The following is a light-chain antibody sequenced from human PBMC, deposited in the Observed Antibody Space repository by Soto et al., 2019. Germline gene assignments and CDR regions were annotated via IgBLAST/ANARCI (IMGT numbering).Light chain of an antibody. CDR2: EVS. J-gene: IGLJ2*01. Sequence: QSALTQPASVSASPEQSITISCTGTSSDIGSYNYVSWYRHHPGKAPQLMIYEVSHRPSGISHRFSGSKSGNTASLTISGLQAEDEGYYYCTSYTGSRSLVVFGGGTKVTVL. CDR3: TSYTGSRSLVV. CDR1: SSDIGSYNY. V-gene: IGLV2-14*01.